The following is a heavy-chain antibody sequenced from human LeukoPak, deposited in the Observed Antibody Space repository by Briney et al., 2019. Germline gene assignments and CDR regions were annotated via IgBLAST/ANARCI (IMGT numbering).Heavy chain of an antibody. CDR1: GFTVSSSY. V-gene: IGHV3-53*05. CDR3: ATNGYSGTYNRNFDS. CDR2: IYAGGTT. Sequence: PGGSLRLSCAASGFTVSSSYMSWVRQAPGKGLEWVSVIYAGGTTYYPDSVKGRFTISRDNSKNTLYLQMDSLRSEDTAVYYCATNGYSGTYNRNFDSWGQGTLVTVSS. J-gene: IGHJ4*02. D-gene: IGHD1-26*01.